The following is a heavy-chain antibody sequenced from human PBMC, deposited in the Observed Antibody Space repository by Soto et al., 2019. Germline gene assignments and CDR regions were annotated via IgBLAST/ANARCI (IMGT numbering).Heavy chain of an antibody. CDR2: TLYRSKWYN. CDR1: GDSVSSNSVA. V-gene: IGHV6-1*01. J-gene: IGHJ3*02. D-gene: IGHD1-7*01. Sequence: PSQTLSLTCAISGDSVSSNSVACSSIRQSPSRGLEWLGRTLYRSKWYNDYALSVKGRITINPDTSKNQFSLQLNSVTPADTAVYFCARGPNYNALDIWGQGTMVTVSS. CDR3: ARGPNYNALDI.